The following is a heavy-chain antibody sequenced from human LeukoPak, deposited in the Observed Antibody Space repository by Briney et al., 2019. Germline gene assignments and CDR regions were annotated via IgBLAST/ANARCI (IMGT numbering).Heavy chain of an antibody. J-gene: IGHJ4*02. V-gene: IGHV4-61*02. CDR2: IYTSGST. CDR1: GGSISSGSYY. Sequence: SETLSLTCTVSGGSISSGSYYWSWIRQPAGKGLEWIGRIYTSGSTNYNPSLKSRVTISVDTSKNQFSLKLSSVTAADTAVYYCASYYYGSGSYFLLGYFDYWGQGTLVTVSS. D-gene: IGHD3-10*01. CDR3: ASYYYGSGSYFLLGYFDY.